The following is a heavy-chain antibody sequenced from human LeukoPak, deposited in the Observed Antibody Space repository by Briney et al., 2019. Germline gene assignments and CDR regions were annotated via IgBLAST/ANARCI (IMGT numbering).Heavy chain of an antibody. J-gene: IGHJ4*02. Sequence: SETLSLTCAVYGGSFSGYYWSWIRQPPGKGLEWIGEINHSGSTNYNPSLKSRVTISLDTPKNPFSLKLSSVTAADTAVYYCARGSGSGSHDYWGQGTLVTVSS. CDR3: ARGSGSGSHDY. CDR1: GGSFSGYY. V-gene: IGHV4-34*01. CDR2: INHSGST. D-gene: IGHD3-10*01.